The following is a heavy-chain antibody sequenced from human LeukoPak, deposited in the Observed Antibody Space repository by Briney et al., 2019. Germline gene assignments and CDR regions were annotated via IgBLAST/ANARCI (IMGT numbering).Heavy chain of an antibody. CDR1: GFIFNNYE. Sequence: GGSLRLSCAASGFIFNNYEMNWVRQAPGKGLEWVSYISISGRSIYYADSVKGRFTISRDNAQNSLYLQMNSLRAEDTAVYYCAKGVYYDSSGNLDYWGQGTLVTVSS. V-gene: IGHV3-48*03. CDR2: ISISGRSI. D-gene: IGHD3-22*01. CDR3: AKGVYYDSSGNLDY. J-gene: IGHJ4*02.